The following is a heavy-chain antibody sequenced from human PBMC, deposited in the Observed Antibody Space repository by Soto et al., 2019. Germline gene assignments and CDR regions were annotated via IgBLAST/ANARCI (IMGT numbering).Heavy chain of an antibody. V-gene: IGHV3-7*01. CDR1: GFTFSSYW. J-gene: IGHJ4*02. D-gene: IGHD2-2*01. Sequence: GGSLRLSCAASGFTFSSYWMSWVRQAPGKGLEWVANIKQDGSEKYYVASFKGRFTISRDNANNSLYLQMNSLRAEDTAVYYCARVCTPFYCSSISCYAGYYFDYWGQGTLVTVSS. CDR3: ARVCTPFYCSSISCYAGYYFDY. CDR2: IKQDGSEK.